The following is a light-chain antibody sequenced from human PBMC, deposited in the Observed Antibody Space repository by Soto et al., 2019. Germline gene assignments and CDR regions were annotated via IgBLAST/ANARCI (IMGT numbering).Light chain of an antibody. Sequence: DIVMTQSPDSLAVSLGDRATINCKSSQSVLFSSNNKNYLAWYQQKSGQPPKLLINWASTRQSGVPDRFSGSGSGTDFTLTISSLQAEDVAVYYCQHYYSSPFTFGQGTKLEIK. V-gene: IGKV4-1*01. CDR2: WAS. CDR1: QSVLFSSNNKNY. J-gene: IGKJ2*01. CDR3: QHYYSSPFT.